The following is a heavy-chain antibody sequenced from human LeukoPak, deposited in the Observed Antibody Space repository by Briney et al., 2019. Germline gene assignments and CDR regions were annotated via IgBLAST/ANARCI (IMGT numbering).Heavy chain of an antibody. D-gene: IGHD3-9*01. CDR2: VWYDGINK. CDR3: ARSTSSEYDIYHFDY. CDR1: GFTFSSYG. Sequence: GWSLRLSCSASGFTFSSYGMHWVRQAPGKGLAWVAVVWYDGINKYYADSVKGRFTISRDNSKNTLYLQMNSLRAEDTAVYYCARSTSSEYDIYHFDYWGQGTLVTVSS. V-gene: IGHV3-33*01. J-gene: IGHJ4*02.